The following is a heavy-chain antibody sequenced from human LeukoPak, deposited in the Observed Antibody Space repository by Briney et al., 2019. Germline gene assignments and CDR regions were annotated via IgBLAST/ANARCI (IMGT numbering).Heavy chain of an antibody. CDR2: IYYSGST. J-gene: IGHJ3*01. V-gene: IGHV4-59*01. D-gene: IGHD1-14*01. CDR1: DGSISTYY. CDR3: SRWPWSTGDAFGV. Sequence: SETLSLTCTVSDGSISTYYWSWIRQPPGKGLEWIGYIYYSGSTNYNPSLKNRVTISLDTSKNRFSLKLNSVTAADTAVYYCSRWPWSTGDAFGVWGQGTMVSVSS.